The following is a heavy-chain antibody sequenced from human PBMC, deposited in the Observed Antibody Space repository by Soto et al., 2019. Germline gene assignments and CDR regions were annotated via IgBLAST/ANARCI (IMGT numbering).Heavy chain of an antibody. CDR2: IDESGDS. CDR3: AREGGYVDY. V-gene: IGHV4-39*02. CDR1: GGPIRSSSHY. J-gene: IGHJ4*02. Sequence: SETLSLTCTVSGGPIRSSSHYWGWIRQSPGTGLEWIGSIDESGDSYYNPSLKSRVTIFVDTSKNQFSLKLISVTGADSAIYYCAREGGYVDYWGQGTLVTVS. D-gene: IGHD1-1*01.